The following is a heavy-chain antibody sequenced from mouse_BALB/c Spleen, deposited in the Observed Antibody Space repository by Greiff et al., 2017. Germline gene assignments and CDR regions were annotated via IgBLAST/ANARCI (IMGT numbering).Heavy chain of an antibody. CDR1: GYTFTSYW. D-gene: IGHD1-1*01. J-gene: IGHJ3*01. V-gene: IGHV1-7*01. Sequence: VQLQQSGTVLAKPGASVKMSCKASGYTFTSYWMHWVKQRPGQGLEWIGYINPSTGYTEYNQKFKDKATLTADKSSSTAYMQLSSLTSEDSAVYYCARRSYSGGFAYWGQGTLVTVSA. CDR3: ARRSYSGGFAY. CDR2: INPSTGYT.